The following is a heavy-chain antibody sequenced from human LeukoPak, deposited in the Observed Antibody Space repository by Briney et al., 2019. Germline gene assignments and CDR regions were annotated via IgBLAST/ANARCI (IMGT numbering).Heavy chain of an antibody. Sequence: SETLSLTCTVSGGSISNYYWSWSRQPPEKGLEWIGYIYYIGTTKYNPSLESRATISVDTSKNQFSLKLNSVTAADTAVYYCARTNLDGQNDYWGQGTLVTVSS. D-gene: IGHD5-24*01. CDR1: GGSISNYY. J-gene: IGHJ4*02. CDR2: IYYIGTT. CDR3: ARTNLDGQNDY. V-gene: IGHV4-59*01.